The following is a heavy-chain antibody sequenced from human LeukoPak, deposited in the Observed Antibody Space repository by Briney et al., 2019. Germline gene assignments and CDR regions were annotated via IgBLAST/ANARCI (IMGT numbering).Heavy chain of an antibody. V-gene: IGHV3-11*06. J-gene: IGHJ4*02. CDR1: GFTFSDYY. D-gene: IGHD3/OR15-3a*01. CDR2: ISSSSSYT. Sequence: GGSLRLSCAASGFTFSDYYMSWIRQAPGKGLEWVSYISSSSSYTNYADSVKGRFIISRDNAKNSLYLQMSSLTAEDTAIYYCARDDGFSCYSYWGQGTLVTVSS. CDR3: ARDDGFSCYSY.